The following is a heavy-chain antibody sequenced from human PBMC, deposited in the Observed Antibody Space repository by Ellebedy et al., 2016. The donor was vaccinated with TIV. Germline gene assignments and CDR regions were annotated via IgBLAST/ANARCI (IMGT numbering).Heavy chain of an antibody. CDR1: GFTFDDYG. CDR3: ARFGATGYAPPGGMDV. V-gene: IGHV3-20*04. D-gene: IGHD3-9*01. Sequence: GESLKISCAASGFTFDDYGMSWVRQAPGKGLEWVSGINWNGGSTGYADSVKGRFTISRDNAKNSLYLQMNSLRAEDTALYYCARFGATGYAPPGGMDVWGQGTTVTVSS. J-gene: IGHJ6*02. CDR2: INWNGGST.